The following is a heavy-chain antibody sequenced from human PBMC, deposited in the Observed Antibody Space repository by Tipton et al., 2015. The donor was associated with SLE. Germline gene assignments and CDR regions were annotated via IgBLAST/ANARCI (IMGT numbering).Heavy chain of an antibody. CDR1: GFTFSSYS. V-gene: IGHV3-21*01. CDR3: ARDSGSWVWVAQQLGYFDY. CDR2: ISSSSSYI. J-gene: IGHJ4*02. D-gene: IGHD6-13*01. Sequence: SLRLSCAASGFTFSSYSMNWVRQAPGKGLEWVSSISSSSSYIYYADSVKGRFTISRDNSKNTLYLQMNSLRTEDTAVYYCARDSGSWVWVAQQLGYFDYWGQGTLVTVSS.